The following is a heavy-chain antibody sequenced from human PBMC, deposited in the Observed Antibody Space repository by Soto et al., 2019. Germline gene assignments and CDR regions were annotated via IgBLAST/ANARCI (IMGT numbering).Heavy chain of an antibody. V-gene: IGHV1-58*01. CDR1: GFTFRSSA. D-gene: IGHD2-15*01. CDR3: ATGAYCSGGSCSAHYYYYYGMDL. Sequence: SVKVSCKTSGFTFRSSAVQWVRQARGQRLEWIGWLVVGTGNTNYAQKFQQRVTISSDRSTNTVSMELSSLTSEDTAVYYCATGAYCSGGSCSAHYYYYYGMDLWGQGTTVTVYS. J-gene: IGHJ6*02. CDR2: LVVGTGNT.